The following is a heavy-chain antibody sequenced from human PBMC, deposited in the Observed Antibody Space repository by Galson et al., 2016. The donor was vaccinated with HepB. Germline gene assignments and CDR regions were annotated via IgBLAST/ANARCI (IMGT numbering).Heavy chain of an antibody. Sequence: SLRLSCAASGFIFSSYPMYWIRQIPGKGLESVALISSDGSNKFYGDSVKGRFTISRDNSENTLNLQMDSLRVEDTAVYYCARELGGKLMYHYGMDVCGQGTTVIVSS. J-gene: IGHJ6*02. CDR1: GFIFSSYP. V-gene: IGHV3-30*04. CDR2: ISSDGSNK. CDR3: ARELGGKLMYHYGMDV. D-gene: IGHD4-23*01.